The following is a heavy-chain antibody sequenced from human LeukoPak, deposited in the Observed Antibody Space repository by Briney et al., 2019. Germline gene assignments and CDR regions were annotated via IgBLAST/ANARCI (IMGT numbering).Heavy chain of an antibody. J-gene: IGHJ4*02. Sequence: SETLSLTCTVSGGSISSNYWSWVRQPAGRGLEWIGRFYISGSTKYNPSFKSRVTMSIDTSKNQFSLKLTSVTAADTAVYYCARDARLHYYFDYWGQGTLVTVSS. CDR2: FYISGST. CDR3: ARDARLHYYFDY. CDR1: GGSISSNY. V-gene: IGHV4-4*07. D-gene: IGHD4-11*01.